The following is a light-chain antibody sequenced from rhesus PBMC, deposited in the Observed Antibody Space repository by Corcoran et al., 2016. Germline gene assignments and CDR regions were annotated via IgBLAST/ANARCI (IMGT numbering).Light chain of an antibody. CDR2: KAS. CDR1: QSISSW. CDR3: LQYSSSPYS. Sequence: DIQMTQSPSSLSASVGDTVTITCRASQSISSWLDWYQQKPGKAPKLLIYKASSLQSRVPSRFSGSGSRTDFTLTISSLQPGEFATYYCLQYSSSPYSFGQGTKVGIK. J-gene: IGKJ2*01. V-gene: IGKV1-22*01.